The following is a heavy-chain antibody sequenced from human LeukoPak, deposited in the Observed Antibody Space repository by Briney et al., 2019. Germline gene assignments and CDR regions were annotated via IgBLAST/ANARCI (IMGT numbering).Heavy chain of an antibody. J-gene: IGHJ3*02. CDR1: GFTFSNHW. V-gene: IGHV3-21*01. D-gene: IGHD3-10*01. CDR2: ISGSGGST. Sequence: PGGSLRLSCPASGFTFSNHWLHWVRQVPGKGLDWVSAISGSGGSTYYADSVKGRFTISRDNAKNSLYLQMNSLRAEDTAVYFCASGSSGSPYDAFDIWGRGTMVTVSS. CDR3: ASGSSGSPYDAFDI.